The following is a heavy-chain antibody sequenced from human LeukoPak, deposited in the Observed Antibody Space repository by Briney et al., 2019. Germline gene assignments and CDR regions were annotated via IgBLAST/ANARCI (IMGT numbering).Heavy chain of an antibody. CDR1: GGTFSSYA. CDR2: IIPIFGTA. D-gene: IGHD6-19*01. J-gene: IGHJ6*03. V-gene: IGHV1-69*05. Sequence: ASAKVSCKASGGTFSSYAISWVRQAPGQGLEWMGGIIPIFGTANYAQKFQGRVTITTDESTSTAYMELSSLRSEDTAVYYCAHGRRIAVAETSGYYYYYMDVWGKGTTVTVSS. CDR3: AHGRRIAVAETSGYYYYYMDV.